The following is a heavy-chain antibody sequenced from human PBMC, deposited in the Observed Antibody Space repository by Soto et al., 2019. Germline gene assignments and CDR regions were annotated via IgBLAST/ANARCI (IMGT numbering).Heavy chain of an antibody. D-gene: IGHD3-3*01. CDR3: ARQTRQITIFGVVIFNWFDP. Sequence: SETLSLTCAVYGGSFSGYYWSWIRQPPGKGLEWIGEINHSGSTNYNPSLKSRVTISVDTSKNQFSLKLSSVTAADTAVYYCARQTRQITIFGVVIFNWFDPWGQGTLVTVSS. V-gene: IGHV4-34*01. CDR2: INHSGST. J-gene: IGHJ5*02. CDR1: GGSFSGYY.